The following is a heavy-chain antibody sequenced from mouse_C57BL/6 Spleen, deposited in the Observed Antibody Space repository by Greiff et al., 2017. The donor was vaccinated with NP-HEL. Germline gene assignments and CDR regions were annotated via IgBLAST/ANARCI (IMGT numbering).Heavy chain of an antibody. Sequence: QVQLQQPGAELVKPGASVKMSCKASGYTFTSYWITWVKQRPGQGLEWIGDIYPGSGSTNYNEKFKSKATLTVGTSSSTAYMQLSSLTSEDAAVYCCTRDSSGHFDYWGQGTTLTVSS. CDR3: TRDSSGHFDY. V-gene: IGHV1-55*01. CDR2: IYPGSGST. CDR1: GYTFTSYW. J-gene: IGHJ2*01. D-gene: IGHD3-2*02.